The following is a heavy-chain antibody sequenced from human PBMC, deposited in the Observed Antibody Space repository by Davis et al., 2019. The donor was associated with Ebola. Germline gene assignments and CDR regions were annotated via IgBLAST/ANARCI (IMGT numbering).Heavy chain of an antibody. Sequence: SETLSLTCTVSGGSLSHYVWSWIRQPPGKGLEWIGNIHYLGNTNYNPSLKSRVTMSVDTSKNQFSLKLSSVTAADTAVYYCARVVVVAQTEGWFDPWGQGTLVTVSS. J-gene: IGHJ5*02. D-gene: IGHD2-15*01. CDR3: ARVVVVAQTEGWFDP. CDR2: IHYLGNT. CDR1: GGSLSHYV. V-gene: IGHV4-59*01.